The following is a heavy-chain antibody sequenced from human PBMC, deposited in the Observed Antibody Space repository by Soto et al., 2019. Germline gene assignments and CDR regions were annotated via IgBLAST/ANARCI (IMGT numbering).Heavy chain of an antibody. CDR3: AKAMGTYYYDSSGYYYKGDY. CDR2: ISGSGGST. V-gene: IGHV3-23*01. J-gene: IGHJ4*02. D-gene: IGHD3-22*01. CDR1: GFTFSSYA. Sequence: GGSLRLSCAASGFTFSSYAMSWVRQAPGKGLEWVSAISGSGGSTYYADSVKGRFTISRDNSKNTLYLQMNSLRAEDTAVYYCAKAMGTYYYDSSGYYYKGDYWGQGTLVTVSS.